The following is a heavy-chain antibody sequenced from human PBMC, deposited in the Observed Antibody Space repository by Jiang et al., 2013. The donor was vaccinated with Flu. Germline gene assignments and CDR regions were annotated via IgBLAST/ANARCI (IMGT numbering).Heavy chain of an antibody. CDR3: ASGGGYSYGPFDY. V-gene: IGHV3-30-3*01. D-gene: IGHD5-18*01. Sequence: VQLLESGGGVVQPGRSLRLSCAASGFTFSSYAMHWVRQAPGKGLEWVAVISYDGSNKYYADSVKGRFTISRDNSKNTLYLQMNSLRAEDTAVYYCASGGGYSYGPFDYWGQGTLVTVSS. J-gene: IGHJ4*02. CDR2: ISYDGSNK. CDR1: GFTFSSYA.